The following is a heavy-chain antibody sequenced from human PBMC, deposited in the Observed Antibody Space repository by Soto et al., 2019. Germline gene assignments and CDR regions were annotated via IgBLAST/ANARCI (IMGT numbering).Heavy chain of an antibody. CDR1: GFTFSSYA. J-gene: IGHJ1*01. Sequence: GGSLRLSCAASGFTFSSYAMHWVRQAPGKGLEWVAVISYDGSNKYYADSVKGRFTISRDNSKNTLYLQMNSLRAEDTAVYYCAKGPVGIEYFQHWGQGTLVTVSS. CDR2: ISYDGSNK. CDR3: AKGPVGIEYFQH. V-gene: IGHV3-30-3*01. D-gene: IGHD1-26*01.